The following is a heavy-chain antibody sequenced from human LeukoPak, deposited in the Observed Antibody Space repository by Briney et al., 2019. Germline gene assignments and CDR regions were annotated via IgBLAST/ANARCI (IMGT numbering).Heavy chain of an antibody. Sequence: NTSETLSLTCTVSGGSISSYYWSWIRQPAGKGLEWIGRIYTSGSTNYNPSLKSRVTMSVDTSKNQFSLKLSSVTAADTAVYYCARDLEDSSGYYRGGDAFDIWGQGTMVTVSS. CDR3: ARDLEDSSGYYRGGDAFDI. J-gene: IGHJ3*02. D-gene: IGHD3-22*01. CDR1: GGSISSYY. V-gene: IGHV4-4*07. CDR2: IYTSGST.